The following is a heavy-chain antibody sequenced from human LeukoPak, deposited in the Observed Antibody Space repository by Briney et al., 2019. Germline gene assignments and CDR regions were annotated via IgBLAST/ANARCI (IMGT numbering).Heavy chain of an antibody. J-gene: IGHJ3*02. D-gene: IGHD4-17*01. CDR1: GGTISSGDYY. Sequence: PSETLSLTCTVSGGTISSGDYYWSWIRRPPGKGLEWIGYIYYSGSTYYNPSLKSRVTISVDTSKNQFSLKLSSVTAADTAVYYCASLHDYGDYPDAFDIWGQGTMVTVSS. CDR3: ASLHDYGDYPDAFDI. CDR2: IYYSGST. V-gene: IGHV4-30-4*01.